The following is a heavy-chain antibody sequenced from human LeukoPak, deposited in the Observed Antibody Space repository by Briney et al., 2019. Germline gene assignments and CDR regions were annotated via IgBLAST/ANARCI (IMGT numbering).Heavy chain of an antibody. CDR2: IIPIFGTA. CDR1: GGTFSSYA. V-gene: IGHV1-69*13. Sequence: ASVKVSCKASGGTFSSYAISWVRQAPGQGLEWMGGIIPIFGTANYAQKFQGRVTITADESTSTAYMELSSLRSEDTAVYYCASCIVGVRNWFDPWGQGTLVTVSS. CDR3: ASCIVGVRNWFDP. D-gene: IGHD1-26*01. J-gene: IGHJ5*02.